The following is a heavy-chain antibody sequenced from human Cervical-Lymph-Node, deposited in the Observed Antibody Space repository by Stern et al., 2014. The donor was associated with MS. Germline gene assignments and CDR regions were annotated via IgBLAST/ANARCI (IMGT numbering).Heavy chain of an antibody. Sequence: QVQLVESGPGLVKPSETLSLTCTVSGDSISNYYWSWIRQPPGKGLEWIGYINYSGRSNSNSSLKSRVTISVDTSKNQFSLNLSSVTAADTAVYYCARHHAPVVAGFSRFYYYYGMDVWGQGTTVTVSS. CDR1: GDSISNYY. CDR2: INYSGRS. CDR3: ARHHAPVVAGFSRFYYYYGMDV. D-gene: IGHD6-19*01. V-gene: IGHV4-59*01. J-gene: IGHJ6*02.